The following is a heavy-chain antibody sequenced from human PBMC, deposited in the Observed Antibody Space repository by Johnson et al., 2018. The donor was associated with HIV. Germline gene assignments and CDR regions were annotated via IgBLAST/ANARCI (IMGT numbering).Heavy chain of an antibody. CDR1: GFTFSDYY. V-gene: IGHV3-15*01. CDR3: TRVVVITQEK. D-gene: IGHD3-22*01. J-gene: IGHJ3*01. CDR2: IKSKTDGGTT. Sequence: VQLVESGGGLVKPGGSLRLSCAASGFTFSDYYMSWIRQAPGKGLEWVGRIKSKTDGGTTDYAAPVKGRFSISRDDSKNTLYLQMNNLKTEDTALYYCTRVVVITQEKWGQGTMVTVSS.